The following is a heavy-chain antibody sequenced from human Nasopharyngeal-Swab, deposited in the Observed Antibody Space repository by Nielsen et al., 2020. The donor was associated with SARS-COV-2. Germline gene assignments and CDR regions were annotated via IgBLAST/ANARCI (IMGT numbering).Heavy chain of an antibody. J-gene: IGHJ3*02. V-gene: IGHV4-4*01. Sequence: GSLRLSCAVSSGSISSSNWWWWVRQPPGKGLEWIGEIYHSGSTNYNPSLKSRVTISVDESKNQFSLKLSSVTAADTAVYFCARDVVGATTTDAFDIWGQGTMVTVSS. CDR1: SGSISSSNW. CDR3: ARDVVGATTTDAFDI. CDR2: IYHSGST. D-gene: IGHD1-26*01.